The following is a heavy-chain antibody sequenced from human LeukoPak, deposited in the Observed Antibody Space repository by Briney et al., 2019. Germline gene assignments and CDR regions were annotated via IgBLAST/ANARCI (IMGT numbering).Heavy chain of an antibody. CDR1: GGSISSGGYS. Sequence: KPSETLSLTCAVSGGSISSGGYSWSWIRQPPGKGLEWIGYIYHSGSTYYNPSLKSRVTISVDRSKNQFSLKLSSVTAADTAVYYCARVRYKFSLDYWGQGTLVTVSS. V-gene: IGHV4-30-2*01. D-gene: IGHD3-9*01. J-gene: IGHJ4*02. CDR3: ARVRYKFSLDY. CDR2: IYHSGST.